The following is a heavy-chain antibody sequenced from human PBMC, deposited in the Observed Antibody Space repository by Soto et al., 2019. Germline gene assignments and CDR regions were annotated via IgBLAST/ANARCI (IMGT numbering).Heavy chain of an antibody. V-gene: IGHV3-30*18. CDR2: ISYEGSNI. CDR3: AKDVVVGATTGLGDYYYYYGMDV. Sequence: QVQLVESGGGVVQPGRSLTLSCAASGFTFSSYGMHWVRQAPGKGLEWVAVISYEGSNIYYADSVKGRFTISRDNSKNTLYLQMNSLRAEDTAVYYCAKDVVVGATTGLGDYYYYYGMDVWGQGTTVTVSS. D-gene: IGHD1-26*01. J-gene: IGHJ6*02. CDR1: GFTFSSYG.